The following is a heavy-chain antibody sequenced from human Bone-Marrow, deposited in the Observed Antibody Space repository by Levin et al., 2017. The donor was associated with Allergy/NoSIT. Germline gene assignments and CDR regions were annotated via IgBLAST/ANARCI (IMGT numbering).Heavy chain of an antibody. CDR3: ARVGATRYYFEY. V-gene: IGHV3-21*01. J-gene: IGHJ4*02. D-gene: IGHD1-26*01. CDR1: GFTFSSYS. CDR2: ISPSSTYI. Sequence: GGSLRLSCAASGFTFSSYSVSWVRQAPGKGLEWVSSISPSSTYIYYADSVKGRFTISRDNAKDSLYLQMNSLRAEDTAIYYCARVGATRYYFEYWGQGALVTVSS.